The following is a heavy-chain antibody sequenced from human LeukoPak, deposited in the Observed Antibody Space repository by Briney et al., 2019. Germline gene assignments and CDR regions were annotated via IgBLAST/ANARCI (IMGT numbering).Heavy chain of an antibody. CDR3: AKDRYGDCGSSFDY. J-gene: IGHJ4*02. V-gene: IGHV3-30*18. CDR2: ISYDGSNK. Sequence: GGSLRLSCAASGFTFTSYGMHWVRQAPGQGLEWVAVISYDGSNKYYADSVKGRFTIYRDNSKNTLYLQMNSLRAEDTAVYYCAKDRYGDCGSSFDYWGQGTLVTVSS. D-gene: IGHD4-17*01. CDR1: GFTFTSYG.